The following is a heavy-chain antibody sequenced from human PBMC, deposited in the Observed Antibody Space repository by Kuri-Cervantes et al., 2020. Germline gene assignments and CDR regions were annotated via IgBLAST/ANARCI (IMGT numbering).Heavy chain of an antibody. CDR2: IYYSGNT. J-gene: IGHJ4*02. CDR3: ATAVPFGY. Sequence: SETLSLTCIVSGDSISSSSYYWAWIRQPPGKGLEWIGSIYYSGNTNYNPSLKSRATISVDMSKNQFSLKLRSVTAADTAVYYCATAVPFGYWGQGTPVTVSS. CDR1: GDSISSSSYY. V-gene: IGHV4-39*01.